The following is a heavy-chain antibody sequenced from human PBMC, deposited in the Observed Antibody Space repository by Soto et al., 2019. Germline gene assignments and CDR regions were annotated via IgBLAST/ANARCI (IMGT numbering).Heavy chain of an antibody. CDR1: GFSLRTTGVG. Sequence: QITLKESGPTLVKPTQPLTLTCTYSGFSLRTTGVGVGWIRQPPGKALEWLGIIYWNDDKRYSPSLKSRFTLXCDISKSQVVLTMTNMDPVDTGTYYGAHTWGLPFDYWGQGTLVIVSS. CDR3: AHTWGLPFDY. D-gene: IGHD3-16*01. J-gene: IGHJ4*02. V-gene: IGHV2-5*01. CDR2: IYWNDDK.